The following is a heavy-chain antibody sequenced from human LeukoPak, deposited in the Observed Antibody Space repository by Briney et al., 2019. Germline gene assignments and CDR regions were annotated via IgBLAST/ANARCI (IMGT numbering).Heavy chain of an antibody. CDR2: IIPILGIA. D-gene: IGHD4-17*01. CDR3: ARDLGGLRRTTVTGVFDY. J-gene: IGHJ4*02. V-gene: IGHV1-69*04. CDR1: GGTFSSYA. Sequence: SVKVSCKASGGTFSSYAISWVRQAPGQGLEWMGRIIPILGIANYAQKFQGRVTITADKSTSTAHMELSSLRSEDTAVYYCARDLGGLRRTTVTGVFDYWGQGTLVTVSS.